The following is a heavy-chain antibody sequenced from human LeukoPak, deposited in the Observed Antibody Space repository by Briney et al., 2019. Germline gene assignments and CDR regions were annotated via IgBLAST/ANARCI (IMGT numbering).Heavy chain of an antibody. CDR2: ISINTGAI. CDR1: GFTFSDYY. D-gene: IGHD4-11*01. V-gene: IGHV3-11*04. Sequence: GGSLRLSCAASGFTFSDYYMSWIRQAPGKGLEWVSSISINTGAIYYADSVKGRFTISRDNAKNSLFLHMNSLRAEDTAVYYCARVSSGYSNYYFDCWGQGTQVTVSS. CDR3: ARVSSGYSNYYFDC. J-gene: IGHJ4*02.